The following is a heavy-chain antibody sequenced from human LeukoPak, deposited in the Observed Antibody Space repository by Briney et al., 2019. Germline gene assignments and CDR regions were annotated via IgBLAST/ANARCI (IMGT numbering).Heavy chain of an antibody. CDR2: IYYSGST. CDR1: GGSISSSSYY. V-gene: IGHV4-39*01. Sequence: KPSETLSLTCTVSGGSISSSSYYWGCIRQPPGKGLEWIGTIYYSGSTHYNPSLKSRVTISVDTSKNQFSLKLSSVTAADTAVYFCASSTTDPYGDYGAYYMDVWGKGTTVTVSS. CDR3: ASSTTDPYGDYGAYYMDV. D-gene: IGHD4-17*01. J-gene: IGHJ6*03.